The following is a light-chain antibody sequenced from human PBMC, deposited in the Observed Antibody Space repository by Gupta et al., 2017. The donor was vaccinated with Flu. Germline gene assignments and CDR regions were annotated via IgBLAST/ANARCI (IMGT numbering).Light chain of an antibody. CDR1: QRISSY. J-gene: IGKJ4*01. Sequence: PSSLSTSVGDRVTITCRASQRISSYLNWYQQKPGKAPKLLIYAASRVQSGVPSRFSGSGSGTDFTLTISSQQPEDFATYYCQQRDSSPLTFGGGTKVEIK. CDR3: QQRDSSPLT. V-gene: IGKV1-39*01. CDR2: AAS.